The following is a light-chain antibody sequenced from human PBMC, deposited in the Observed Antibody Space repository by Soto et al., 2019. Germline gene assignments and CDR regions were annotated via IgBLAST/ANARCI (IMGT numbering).Light chain of an antibody. CDR1: QSFSSSY. J-gene: IGKJ3*01. Sequence: EIVLTQSPGTLSLSPGERATLSCRASQSFSSSYLAWYQQKPGQAPRLLIYGASSRATGIPDRFSGSGSGTAFTLTISSLEPEDFAVYYCQHYGSALFTFGPGTKVDVK. CDR3: QHYGSALFT. CDR2: GAS. V-gene: IGKV3-20*01.